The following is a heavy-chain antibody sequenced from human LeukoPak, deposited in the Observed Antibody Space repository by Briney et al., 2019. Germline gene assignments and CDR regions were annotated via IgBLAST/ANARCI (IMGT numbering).Heavy chain of an antibody. V-gene: IGHV4-59*01. Sequence: SETLSLTCTVSGGFISSYYWSWIRQPPGKGLEWIGYIYYSGSTNYNPSLKSRVTISVDTSKNQFSLKLSSVTAADTAVYYCAKIKTTFGVVTHAFDIWGQGTIVTVSP. CDR3: AKIKTTFGVVTHAFDI. J-gene: IGHJ3*02. CDR2: IYYSGST. CDR1: GGFISSYY. D-gene: IGHD3-3*01.